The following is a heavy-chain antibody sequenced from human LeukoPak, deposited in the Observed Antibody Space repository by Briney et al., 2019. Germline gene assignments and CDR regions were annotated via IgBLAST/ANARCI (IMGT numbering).Heavy chain of an antibody. D-gene: IGHD2-15*01. CDR1: GYTFTSYY. CDR3: ATYCSGGSCYASDFDY. V-gene: IGHV1-2*02. Sequence: ASVKVSCKASGYTFTSYYMHWVRQAPGQGLEWMGWINPNSGGTNYAQKFQGRVTMTRDTSISTAYMELSRLRSDDTAVYYCATYCSGGSCYASDFDYWGQGTLVTVSS. CDR2: INPNSGGT. J-gene: IGHJ4*02.